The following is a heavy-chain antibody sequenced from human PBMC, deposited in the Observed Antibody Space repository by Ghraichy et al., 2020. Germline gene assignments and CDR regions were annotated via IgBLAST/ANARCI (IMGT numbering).Heavy chain of an antibody. D-gene: IGHD2-2*01. V-gene: IGHV4-59*01. J-gene: IGHJ6*02. CDR1: GGSISSYY. Sequence: SQTLSLTCTVSGGSISSYYWSWIRQPPGKGLEWIGYIYYSGSTNYNPSLKSRVTISVDTSKNQFSLKLSSVTAADTAVYYCARAGLGYCSSTSCGRGRHYYYGMDVWGQGTTVTVSS. CDR2: IYYSGST. CDR3: ARAGLGYCSSTSCGRGRHYYYGMDV.